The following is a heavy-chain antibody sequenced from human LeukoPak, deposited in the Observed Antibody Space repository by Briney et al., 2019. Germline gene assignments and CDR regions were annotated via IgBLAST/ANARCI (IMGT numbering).Heavy chain of an antibody. CDR2: MNPNSGNT. J-gene: IGHJ5*02. V-gene: IGHV1-8*01. D-gene: IGHD6-13*01. Sequence: ASVKVSCKASGYTFTSYDINWVRQATGQGLEWMGWMNPNSGNTGYAQKFQGRVTMTRNTSISTAYMELSSLRSEDTAVYYCASNVGGYSSSWYIFGPTSRDWFDPWGQGTLVTVSS. CDR1: GYTFTSYD. CDR3: ASNVGGYSSSWYIFGPTSRDWFDP.